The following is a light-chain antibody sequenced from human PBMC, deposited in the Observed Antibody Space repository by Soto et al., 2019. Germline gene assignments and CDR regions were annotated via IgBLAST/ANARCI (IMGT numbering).Light chain of an antibody. Sequence: DIQMTESPSSLSASVGDRATITCRAGASSTGYLNWYQHKPGKAPKLVMYAASXLPSGVPTRFGGSGSGTDFTLTITRLEPEDFAVYYCQHHSRSPKLTFGGGTRWIS. J-gene: IGKJ4*01. V-gene: IGKV1-39*01. CDR3: QHHSRSPKLT. CDR1: ASSTGY. CDR2: AAS.